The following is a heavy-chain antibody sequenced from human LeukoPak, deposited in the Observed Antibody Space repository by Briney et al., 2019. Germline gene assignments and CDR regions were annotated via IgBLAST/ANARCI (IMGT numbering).Heavy chain of an antibody. CDR2: IYTSGIT. CDR1: GGSISSGSYY. J-gene: IGHJ5*02. V-gene: IGHV4-61*02. Sequence: PSQTLSLTCTVSGGSISSGSYYWSWIRQPAGKGLEWIGRIYTSGITNYNPSLKSRVTISVDTSKNQFSLKLSSVTAADTAVYYCARDVSGRNGWFDPWGQGTLVTVSS. D-gene: IGHD1-26*01. CDR3: ARDVSGRNGWFDP.